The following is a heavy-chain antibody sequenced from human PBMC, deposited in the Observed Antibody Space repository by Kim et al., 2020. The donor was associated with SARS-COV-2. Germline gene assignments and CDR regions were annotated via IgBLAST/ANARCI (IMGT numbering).Heavy chain of an antibody. J-gene: IGHJ4*02. V-gene: IGHV3-30*18. CDR3: AKARLITFPHY. CDR1: GFTFSSYG. D-gene: IGHD1-20*01. Sequence: GGSLRLSCAASGFTFSSYGMHWVRQAPGKGLEWVAVISYDGSNKYYADSVKGRFTISRDNSKNTLYLQMNSLRAEDTAVYYCAKARLITFPHYWGQGTLVTVSS. CDR2: ISYDGSNK.